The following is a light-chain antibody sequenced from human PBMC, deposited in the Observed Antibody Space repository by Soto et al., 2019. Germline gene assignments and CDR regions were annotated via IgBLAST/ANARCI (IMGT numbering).Light chain of an antibody. CDR3: TSFTSGSTTYV. V-gene: IGLV2-14*03. CDR1: SSDVGGYNY. CDR2: DVT. J-gene: IGLJ1*01. Sequence: QSVLTQPASVSGSPGQSITISCAGTSSDVGGYNYVSWYQQLPGKAPQLVIYDVTHRPSGVSDRFSGSRSGNTASLTISGLQAEDEADYYCTSFTSGSTTYVLGTGTKVTVL.